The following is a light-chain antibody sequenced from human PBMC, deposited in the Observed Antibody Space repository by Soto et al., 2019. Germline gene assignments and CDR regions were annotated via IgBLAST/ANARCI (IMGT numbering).Light chain of an antibody. V-gene: IGKV1-5*01. CDR2: SAS. J-gene: IGKJ4*01. CDR3: QQYDGN. Sequence: DIQMTQSPSTLSASVGDRVIITCRASQSISTWLAWYQQKPGEGPKLLIYSASTLHSGVPSRFSGSGSGTEFTLSISGLQPDDFATYYCQQYDGNFGGGTRVEIK. CDR1: QSISTW.